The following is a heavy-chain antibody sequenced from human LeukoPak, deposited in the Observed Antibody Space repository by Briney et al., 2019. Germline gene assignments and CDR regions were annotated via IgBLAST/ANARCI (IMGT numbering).Heavy chain of an antibody. CDR2: ISGSGGST. J-gene: IGHJ4*02. D-gene: IGHD1-26*01. CDR3: AKGIVGATRKINFFDY. CDR1: GFTFSSYA. V-gene: IGHV3-23*01. Sequence: GGSLRPSCAASGFTFSSYAMSWVRQAPGKGLEWVSAISGSGGSTYYADSVKGRFTISRDNSKNTLYLQMNSLRAEDTAVYYCAKGIVGATRKINFFDYWGQGTLVTVSS.